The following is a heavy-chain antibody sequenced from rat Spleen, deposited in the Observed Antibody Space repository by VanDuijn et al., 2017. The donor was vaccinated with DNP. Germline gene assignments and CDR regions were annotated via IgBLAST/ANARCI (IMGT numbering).Heavy chain of an antibody. CDR2: IISSGGST. J-gene: IGHJ3*01. V-gene: IGHV5-31*01. Sequence: EVQLVESGGGLVQPGRSMKLSCVASGFTVNNFWMAWIRQVPGKGLEWVAAIISSGGSTYYPNSVRGRFTISSDNAKNTLYLQMNSLRSEDTATYYCTKVRTTGIPGFAYWGQGTLVTVSS. CDR1: GFTVNNFW. CDR3: TKVRTTGIPGFAY. D-gene: IGHD1-9*01.